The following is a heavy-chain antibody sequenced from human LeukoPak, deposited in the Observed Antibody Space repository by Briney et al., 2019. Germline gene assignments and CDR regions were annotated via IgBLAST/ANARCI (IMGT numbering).Heavy chain of an antibody. V-gene: IGHV6-1*01. CDR3: ARAFPTNAFDI. CDR2: TYYRSKWYS. CDR1: GDRVSSNSVA. J-gene: IGHJ3*02. Sequence: SQTLSLTFAISGDRVSSNSVAWNWIRQSPSRGLEWLGRTYYRSKWYSEYALSVKSRITINPDTSKNQFSLQLNSVTPEDTAVYYCARAFPTNAFDIWGQGTMVTVSS.